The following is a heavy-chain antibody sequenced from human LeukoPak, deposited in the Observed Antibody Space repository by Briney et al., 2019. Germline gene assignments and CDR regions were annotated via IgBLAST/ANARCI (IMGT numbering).Heavy chain of an antibody. D-gene: IGHD3-16*02. CDR1: GFTFSSYW. CDR3: ARVPTEGYVWESYRYQSLDY. CDR2: IKQDGSEK. V-gene: IGHV3-7*04. J-gene: IGHJ4*02. Sequence: GGSLRLSCAASGFTFSSYWMSWVRQAPGKGLEWVANIKQDGSEKYYVDSVKGRFTISRDNAKNSLYLQMNSLRAEDTAVYYCARVPTEGYVWESYRYQSLDYWGQGTLVTVSS.